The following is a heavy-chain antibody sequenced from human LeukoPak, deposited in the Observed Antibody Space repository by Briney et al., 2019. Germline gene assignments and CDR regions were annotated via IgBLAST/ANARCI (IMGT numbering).Heavy chain of an antibody. J-gene: IGHJ6*02. CDR1: GGSSSGYY. CDR3: AREGSYYYGMDV. CDR2: INHSGST. Sequence: SETLSLTCAVYGGSSSGYYWSWIRQPPGKGLEWIGEINHSGSTNYNPSLKSRVTISVDTSKNQFSLKLSSVTAADTAVYYCAREGSYYYGMDVWGQGTTVTVSS. D-gene: IGHD2-15*01. V-gene: IGHV4-34*01.